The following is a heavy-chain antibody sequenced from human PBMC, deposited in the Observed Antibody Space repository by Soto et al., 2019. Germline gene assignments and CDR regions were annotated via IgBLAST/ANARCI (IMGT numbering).Heavy chain of an antibody. V-gene: IGHV1-18*01. CDR2: ISAYNGNT. CDR3: ARSPRPRWYFDY. D-gene: IGHD2-15*01. Sequence: VSVKVSCKACGYTFTSYGISWVRQAPGQGLEWMGWISAYNGNTNYAQKLQGRVTMTTDTSTSTAYMELRSLRSDDTAVYYCARSPRPRWYFDYWGQGTLVTVSS. J-gene: IGHJ4*02. CDR1: GYTFTSYG.